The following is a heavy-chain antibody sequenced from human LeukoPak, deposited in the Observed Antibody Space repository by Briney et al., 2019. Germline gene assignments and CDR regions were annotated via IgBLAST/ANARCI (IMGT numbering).Heavy chain of an antibody. CDR2: ISYDGSNK. V-gene: IGHV3-30*03. D-gene: IGHD2-21*02. CDR3: ARDTCGGDCYSIPY. CDR1: GFTFSSYG. J-gene: IGHJ4*02. Sequence: GRSLRLSCAASGFTFSSYGMHWVRQAPGKGLEWVAVISYDGSNKYYADSVKGRFTISRDNSKNTLYLQMNSLRAEDTAVYYCARDTCGGDCYSIPYWGQGTLVTVSS.